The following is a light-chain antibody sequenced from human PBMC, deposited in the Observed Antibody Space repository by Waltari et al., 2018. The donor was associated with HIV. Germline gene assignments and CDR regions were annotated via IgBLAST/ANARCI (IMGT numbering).Light chain of an antibody. CDR1: SSTIGNDN. J-gene: IGLJ1*01. Sequence: QSVLTQPPSASGTPGQRVTISCSASSSTIGNDNVYWYQQLPGTAPKLLIYKNYQRPSGVPDRFAGSKSGTSASLAISGLRSEDEADYYCVGWDASLSAYVFGTGTKVTIL. V-gene: IGLV1-47*01. CDR3: VGWDASLSAYV. CDR2: KNY.